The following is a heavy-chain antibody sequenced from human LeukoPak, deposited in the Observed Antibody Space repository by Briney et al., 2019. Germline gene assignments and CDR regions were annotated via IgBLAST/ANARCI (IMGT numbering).Heavy chain of an antibody. CDR3: ARDFHYRYYYYGMDV. CDR2: IKQDGSEK. D-gene: IGHD4-11*01. V-gene: IGHV3-7*01. J-gene: IGHJ6*02. Sequence: PWGSLRLSCAASGFTFSSYWMSWVRQAPGKGLEWVANIKQDGSEKYYVDSVKGRFTISRDNAKNSLYLQMNSLRAEDTAVYYCARDFHYRYYYYGMDVWGQGTTVTVSS. CDR1: GFTFSSYW.